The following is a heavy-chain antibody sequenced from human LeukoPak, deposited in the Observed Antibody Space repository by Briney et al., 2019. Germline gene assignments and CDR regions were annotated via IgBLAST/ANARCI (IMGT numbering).Heavy chain of an antibody. J-gene: IGHJ4*02. CDR3: ARDLQDSDYSLGY. D-gene: IGHD1-26*01. CDR2: IYYSGST. V-gene: IGHV4-59*01. Sequence: SETLSLTCTVSGDSISSYYWSWIRQPPGKRLEWIGYIYYSGSTNYNPSLKSRLTISLDTSKNQFSLKLSSVTAADTAVYYCARDLQDSDYSLGYWGQGTLVSVSS. CDR1: GDSISSYY.